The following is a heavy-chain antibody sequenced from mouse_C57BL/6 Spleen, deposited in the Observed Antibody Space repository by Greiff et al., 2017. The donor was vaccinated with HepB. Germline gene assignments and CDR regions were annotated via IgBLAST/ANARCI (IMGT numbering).Heavy chain of an antibody. J-gene: IGHJ4*01. Sequence: QVQLQQPGAELVKPGASVKMSCKASGYTFTSYWITWVKQRPGQGLEWIGDIYPGSGSTNYNEKFKSKATLTVDTSSSTAYMQLSSLTSEDSAVYYCARSSYDGYYVPYAMDYWGQGTSVTVSS. CDR2: IYPGSGST. CDR1: GYTFTSYW. D-gene: IGHD2-3*01. V-gene: IGHV1-55*01. CDR3: ARSSYDGYYVPYAMDY.